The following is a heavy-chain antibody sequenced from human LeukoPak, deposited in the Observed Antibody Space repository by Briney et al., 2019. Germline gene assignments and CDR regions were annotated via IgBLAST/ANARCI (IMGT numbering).Heavy chain of an antibody. Sequence: PSETLSLTCTVSGGSISSYYWSWIRQPLGKGLEWIGYIYYSGSTYYNPSLKSRVTISVDTSKNQFSLKLSSVTAADTAVYYCASQPLGSGYYYGDYWGQGTLVTVSS. CDR2: IYYSGST. J-gene: IGHJ4*02. V-gene: IGHV4-59*04. CDR1: GGSISSYY. D-gene: IGHD3-22*01. CDR3: ASQPLGSGYYYGDY.